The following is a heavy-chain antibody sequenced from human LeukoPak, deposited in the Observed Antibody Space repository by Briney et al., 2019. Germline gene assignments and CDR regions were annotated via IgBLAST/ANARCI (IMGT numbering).Heavy chain of an antibody. Sequence: GGSLRLSCAASGFTLSNAWMSWVRQAPGKGLEWVGRIKSKTDGGTTDYAAPVKGRFTISRDDSKNTLYLQMNSLKTEDTAVYYCKVVPAAIAAFDIWGQGTMVTVSS. J-gene: IGHJ3*02. CDR3: KVVPAAIAAFDI. V-gene: IGHV3-15*01. CDR2: IKSKTDGGTT. D-gene: IGHD2-2*01. CDR1: GFTLSNAW.